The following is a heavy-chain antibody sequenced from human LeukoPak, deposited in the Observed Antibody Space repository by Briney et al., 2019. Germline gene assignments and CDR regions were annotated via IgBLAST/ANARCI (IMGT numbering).Heavy chain of an antibody. V-gene: IGHV1-18*01. CDR3: AKDRAMVRGAERENWFDP. Sequence: GASVKVSCKASGYTFTSYGISWVRQAPGQGLEWMGWISAYNGNTNYAQKLQGRVTMTTDTSTSTAYMELRSLRPDGTAVYYCAKDRAMVRGAERENWFDPWGQGTLVTVSS. J-gene: IGHJ5*02. D-gene: IGHD3-10*01. CDR1: GYTFTSYG. CDR2: ISAYNGNT.